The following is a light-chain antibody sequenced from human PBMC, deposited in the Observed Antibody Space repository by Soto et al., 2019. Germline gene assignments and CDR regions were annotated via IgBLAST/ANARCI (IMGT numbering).Light chain of an antibody. J-gene: IGKJ1*01. Sequence: IVMTQSPSTLSVSLGDRATLSCRASQGLTTNMAWYQQKPGKAPRLLIYGASILDSGVSARFTGSGSGTEFTLTISSLQSEDFAVYYCHDYNSGPQTFGRGTRVEV. CDR3: HDYNSGPQT. CDR1: QGLTTN. V-gene: IGKV3-15*01. CDR2: GAS.